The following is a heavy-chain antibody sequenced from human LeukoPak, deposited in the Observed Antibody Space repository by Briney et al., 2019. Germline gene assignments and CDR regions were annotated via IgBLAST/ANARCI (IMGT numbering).Heavy chain of an antibody. J-gene: IGHJ4*02. V-gene: IGHV3-23*01. CDR3: AKGGKWDVTPFDY. D-gene: IGHD1-26*01. CDR2: ISGGGGST. CDR1: GFTFTSYS. Sequence: GGSLRLSCAASGFTFTSYSMNWVRQAPGKGLEWDSTISGGGGSTYYADSVKGRFTISRDNSKNTLYLQVNSLRAEDTAVYYCAKGGKWDVTPFDYWGQGTLVTVSS.